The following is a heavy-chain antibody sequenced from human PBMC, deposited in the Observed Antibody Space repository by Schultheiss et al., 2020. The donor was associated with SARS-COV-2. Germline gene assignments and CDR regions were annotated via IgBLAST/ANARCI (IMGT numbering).Heavy chain of an antibody. CDR1: GDSISSSSHY. CDR3: ARVSYPGGLDI. D-gene: IGHD3-16*02. J-gene: IGHJ3*02. V-gene: IGHV4-39*07. CDR2: IYHSGST. Sequence: SETLSLTCTVSGDSISSSSHYWGWIRQPPGKGLEWIGSIYHSGSTYYNPSLKSRVTISVDTSKNQFSLKLSSVTAADTAVYYCARVSYPGGLDIWGQGTMVTVSS.